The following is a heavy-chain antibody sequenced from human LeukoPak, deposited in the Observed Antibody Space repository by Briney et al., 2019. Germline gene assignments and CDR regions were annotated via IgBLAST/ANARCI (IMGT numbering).Heavy chain of an antibody. J-gene: IGHJ4*02. CDR1: GGSTSSYY. CDR3: AGMRITTPTVRTLDY. Sequence: PSETLSLTCTVSGGSTSSYYWSWIRQPPGKGLEWIEYIYYSGSTNYNPSLKSRVTISVDTSKNQFSLKLSSVTAADTAVYYCAGMRITTPTVRTLDYWGQGTLVTVSS. CDR2: IYYSGST. D-gene: IGHD1-14*01. V-gene: IGHV4-59*01.